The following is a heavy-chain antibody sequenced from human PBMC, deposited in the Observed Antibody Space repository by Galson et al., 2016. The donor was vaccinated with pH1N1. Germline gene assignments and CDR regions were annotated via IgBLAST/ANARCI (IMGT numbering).Heavy chain of an antibody. J-gene: IGHJ3*02. CDR2: IYLGGSHI. CDR1: GSSFSSSW. CDR3: ARQNDYGDYRGDAFDI. D-gene: IGHD4-17*01. V-gene: IGHV5-51*01. Sequence: QSGAEVTKPGESLKISCKGSGSSFSSSWIGWVRQVPGKGLEWMGIIYLGGSHIRYSPSFQGQVTISADKSINIVYLQWSSLKASDSAIYYCARQNDYGDYRGDAFDIWGQGTLVTVSS.